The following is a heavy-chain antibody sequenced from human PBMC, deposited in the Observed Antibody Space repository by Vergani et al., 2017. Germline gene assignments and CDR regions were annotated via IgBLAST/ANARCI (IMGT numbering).Heavy chain of an antibody. J-gene: IGHJ4*02. V-gene: IGHV4-39*01. CDR1: GGSISSSSYY. Sequence: QLQLQESGPGLVKPSETLSLTCTVSGGSISSSSYYWGWIRPPPGKGLEWIGSIYYSGSTYYHPSLRSGVTISEDTSKKQFSLKLSSVTAADAAVYYCARIVPYYDYVWGSYPQVLWGQGTLVTVSS. CDR2: IYYSGST. CDR3: ARIVPYYDYVWGSYPQVL. D-gene: IGHD3-16*02.